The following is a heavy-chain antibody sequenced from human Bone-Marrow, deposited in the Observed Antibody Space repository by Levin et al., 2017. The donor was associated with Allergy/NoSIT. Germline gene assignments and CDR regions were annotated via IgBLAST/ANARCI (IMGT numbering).Heavy chain of an antibody. J-gene: IGHJ4*02. CDR1: GDSISSGDDY. CDR3: AREGHYYETSGYIDY. D-gene: IGHD3-22*01. V-gene: IGHV4-30-4*01. CDR2: IYYSGST. Sequence: SQTLSLTCTVSGDSISSGDDYWSWIRQSPGKGLEWIGYIYYSGSTYYNPSLKSRVNISVDTSKNQFSLNLNSVTAADTAIYYCAREGHYYETSGYIDYWGQGILVTVSS.